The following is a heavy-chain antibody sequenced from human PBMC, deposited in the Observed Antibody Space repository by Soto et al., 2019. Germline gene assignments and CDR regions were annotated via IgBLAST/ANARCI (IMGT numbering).Heavy chain of an antibody. V-gene: IGHV3-23*01. J-gene: IGHJ6*02. Sequence: PGGSLRLSCSASGFTFTSYAMSWVRQAPGKGLEWVSGISGSGGDTKSADSVKGRFTIARDNFKNTVYLQMVSLGDEDTAIYYCAREDDYVDRYYYYGLDVWGQGTTVTVSS. CDR1: GFTFTSYA. CDR2: ISGSGGDT. CDR3: AREDDYVDRYYYYGLDV. D-gene: IGHD4-17*01.